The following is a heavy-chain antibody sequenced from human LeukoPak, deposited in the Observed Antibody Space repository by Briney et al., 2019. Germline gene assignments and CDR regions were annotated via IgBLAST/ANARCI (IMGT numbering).Heavy chain of an antibody. V-gene: IGHV4-34*01. CDR1: GGSFSGYY. D-gene: IGHD6-19*01. CDR3: AVNWYSSGWADY. Sequence: SETLSLTCAVYGGSFSGYYWSWIRQPPEKGMEWIGEINHSGSTNYNPSLKSRVTISVDTSKNQFSLKLSSVTAADTAVYYCAVNWYSSGWADYWGQGTLVTVSS. J-gene: IGHJ4*02. CDR2: INHSGST.